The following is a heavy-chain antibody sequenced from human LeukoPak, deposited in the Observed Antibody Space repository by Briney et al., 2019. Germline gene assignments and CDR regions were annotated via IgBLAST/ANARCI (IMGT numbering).Heavy chain of an antibody. V-gene: IGHV3-15*01. J-gene: IGHJ4*02. D-gene: IGHD4-17*01. CDR1: GFTFSNAW. CDR3: TTGSYGDSREYYFDY. CDR2: IKSKTDGGTT. Sequence: GGSLRLPCAASGFTFSNAWMSWVRQAPGKGLEWVGRIKSKTDGGTTDYAAPVKGRFTISRDDSKNTLYLQMNSLKTEDTAVYYCTTGSYGDSREYYFDYWGQGTLVTVSS.